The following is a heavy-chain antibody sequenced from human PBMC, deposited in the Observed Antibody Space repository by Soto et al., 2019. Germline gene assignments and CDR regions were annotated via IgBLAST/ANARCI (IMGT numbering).Heavy chain of an antibody. V-gene: IGHV3-23*01. CDR2: ISGRGGST. J-gene: IGHJ1*01. CDR3: AKDELLGYCSGGSYAKSTEYFQH. D-gene: IGHD2-15*01. CDR1: GFTFSSYA. Sequence: EVQLLESGGGLVQPGGSLRLSCAASGFTFSSYAMSWVRQAPGKGLEWVSAISGRGGSTYYADSVKGRFTISRDNSKKTLDLQINILRAEDTAVYYCAKDELLGYCSGGSYAKSTEYFQHGGQGTLVTFSS.